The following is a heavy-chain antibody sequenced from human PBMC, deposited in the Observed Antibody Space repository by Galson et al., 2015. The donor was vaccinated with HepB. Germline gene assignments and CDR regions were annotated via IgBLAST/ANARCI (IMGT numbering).Heavy chain of an antibody. Sequence: SLRLSCAASGFTFSSYGMHWVRQAPGKGLEWVAVIWYDGSNKYYADSVKGRFTISRDNSKNTLYLQMNSLRAEDTAVYYCARDGSSSWYRIYYYYYMDVWGKGTTVTVSS. CDR2: IWYDGSNK. V-gene: IGHV3-33*01. CDR3: ARDGSSSWYRIYYYYYMDV. J-gene: IGHJ6*03. D-gene: IGHD6-13*01. CDR1: GFTFSSYG.